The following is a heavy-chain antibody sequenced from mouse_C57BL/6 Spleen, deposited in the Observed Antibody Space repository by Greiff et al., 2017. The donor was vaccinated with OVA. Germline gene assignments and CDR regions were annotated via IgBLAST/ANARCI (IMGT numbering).Heavy chain of an antibody. CDR1: GYAFSSSW. D-gene: IGHD2-5*01. CDR3: ARKSYSNYEDY. CDR2: IYPGDGDT. V-gene: IGHV1-82*01. Sequence: QVQLQQSGPELVKPGASVKISCKASGYAFSSSWMNWVKQRPGKGLEWIGRIYPGDGDTNYNGKFKGKATLTADKSSSTAYMQLSSLTSEDAAVDFCARKSYSNYEDYWGQGTTLTVSS. J-gene: IGHJ2*01.